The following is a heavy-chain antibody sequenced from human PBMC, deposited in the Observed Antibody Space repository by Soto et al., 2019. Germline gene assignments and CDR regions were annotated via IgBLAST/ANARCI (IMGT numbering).Heavy chain of an antibody. D-gene: IGHD6-13*01. Sequence: QVTVKESGPVLVKPTETLTLTCTVSGFSLSNAALGVSWIRQPPGKALEWLAHIFSNDEKSYSTFLKSRLTISKDTSKSQVVLTMTNMDPVDTATYYCASTDRTSWYWFDPWGQGTLVTVSS. V-gene: IGHV2-26*04. CDR1: GFSLSNAALG. J-gene: IGHJ5*02. CDR3: ASTDRTSWYWFDP. CDR2: IFSNDEK.